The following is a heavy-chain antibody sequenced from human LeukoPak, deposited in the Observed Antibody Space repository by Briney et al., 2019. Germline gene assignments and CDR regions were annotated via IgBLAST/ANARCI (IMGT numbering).Heavy chain of an antibody. CDR3: ARGGSGLYDILTGQEFDY. CDR1: GLTFSSYE. J-gene: IGHJ4*02. CDR2: ISSSGSTI. D-gene: IGHD3-9*01. Sequence: PGGSLRPSCAASGLTFSSYEMNWVRQAPGKGLEWVSYISSSGSTIYYADSVKGRFTISRDNAKNSLYLQMNSLRAEDTAVYYCARGGSGLYDILTGQEFDYWGQGTLVTVSS. V-gene: IGHV3-48*03.